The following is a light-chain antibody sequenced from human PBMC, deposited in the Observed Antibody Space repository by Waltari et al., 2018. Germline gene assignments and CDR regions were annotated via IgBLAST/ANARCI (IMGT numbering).Light chain of an antibody. CDR1: QSVTTN. V-gene: IGKV3-15*01. J-gene: IGKJ1*01. Sequence: EIVMTQSTVTLSASPGEKATLFCRTSQSVTTNLAWYQQKPGRAPRLLIYGASTRPTGVPARFSGSGSGTEFTLTISSLQSEDFAVYFCLQYNDWPRTFGQGTKVEI. CDR3: LQYNDWPRT. CDR2: GAS.